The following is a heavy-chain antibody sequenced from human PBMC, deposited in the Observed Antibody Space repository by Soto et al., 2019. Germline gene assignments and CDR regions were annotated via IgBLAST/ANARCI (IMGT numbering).Heavy chain of an antibody. CDR1: GYTFTSYG. CDR3: ARDLGYCSGGSCFTPRGGIDY. J-gene: IGHJ4*02. V-gene: IGHV1-18*04. Sequence: QVQLVQSGAEVKKRGASVKVSCKASGYTFTSYGISWVRQAPGQGLEWMGWISAYNGNTNYAQKLQGRVTMTTDTSTSTAYMELRSLRSDETAAYYCARDLGYCSGGSCFTPRGGIDYWGQGTLVTVSS. CDR2: ISAYNGNT. D-gene: IGHD2-15*01.